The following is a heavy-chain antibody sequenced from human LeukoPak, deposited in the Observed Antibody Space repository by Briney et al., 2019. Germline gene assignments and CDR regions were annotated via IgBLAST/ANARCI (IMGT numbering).Heavy chain of an antibody. V-gene: IGHV3-30-3*01. D-gene: IGHD3-10*01. J-gene: IGHJ4*02. CDR3: AREWVVRGVLGY. CDR1: GFTFSSYA. CDR2: ISYDGSNK. Sequence: GGSLRLSCAASGFTFSSYAMHWVRQAPGKGLEWVAVISYDGSNKYYADSVKGRFTISRDNAKNSLYLQMSSLRAEDTAVYYCAREWVVRGVLGYWGQGTLVTVSS.